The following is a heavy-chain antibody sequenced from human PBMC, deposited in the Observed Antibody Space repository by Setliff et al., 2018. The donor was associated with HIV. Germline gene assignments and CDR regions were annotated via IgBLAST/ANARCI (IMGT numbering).Heavy chain of an antibody. CDR1: GYSFTTYY. CDR2: INPGRGNT. J-gene: IGHJ6*03. D-gene: IGHD3-10*01. Sequence: ASVKVSCKASGYSFTTYYIHWLRQAPGQGLEWLGVINPGRGNTNYAQRFQGRVTVTSDTSTTTVYIQLSSLRLEDTAVYFCARGLRGVVKGRYYYMDVWGKGTTVTVSS. V-gene: IGHV1-46*01. CDR3: ARGLRGVVKGRYYYMDV.